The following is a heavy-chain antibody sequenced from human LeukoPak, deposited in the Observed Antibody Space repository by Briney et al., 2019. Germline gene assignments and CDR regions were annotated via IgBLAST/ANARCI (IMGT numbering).Heavy chain of an antibody. V-gene: IGHV3-30*02. CDR2: IWYDGSNK. J-gene: IGHJ4*02. CDR1: GFTFSSYG. Sequence: GGSLRLSCAASGFTFSSYGMHWVRQAPGKGLEWVAVIWYDGSNKYYADSVKGRFTISRDNSKNTLYLQMSSLRPEDTAVYYCARVRYFDWFIRPVDYWGQGTLVTVSS. CDR3: ARVRYFDWFIRPVDY. D-gene: IGHD3-9*01.